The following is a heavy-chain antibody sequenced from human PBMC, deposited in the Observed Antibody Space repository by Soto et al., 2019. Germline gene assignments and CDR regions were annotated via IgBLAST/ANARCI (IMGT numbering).Heavy chain of an antibody. D-gene: IGHD6-6*01. J-gene: IGHJ6*02. CDR3: ARDHTEQLVRGGYYYGMDV. CDR1: GGSISSGGYY. CDR2: IYYSGST. V-gene: IGHV4-31*03. Sequence: PSETLSLTCTVSGGSISSGGYYWSWIRQHPGKGLECIGYIYYSGSTYYNPSLKSRVTISVDTSKNQFSLKLSSVTAADTAVYYCARDHTEQLVRGGYYYGMDVWGQGTTVTVSS.